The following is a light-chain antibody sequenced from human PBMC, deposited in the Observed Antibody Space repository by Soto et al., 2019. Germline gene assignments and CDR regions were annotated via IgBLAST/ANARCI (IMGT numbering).Light chain of an antibody. Sequence: DIQMTQSPSFVSASVGDSVTITCRASQDISSWLAWYQLKSGKAPKLLIYAASSLQSGVPSRFSGRGSGTDFTLTISGLQREDFATYYCQQANGFPFTFGPGTRVDIK. CDR1: QDISSW. CDR3: QQANGFPFT. V-gene: IGKV1-12*01. J-gene: IGKJ3*01. CDR2: AAS.